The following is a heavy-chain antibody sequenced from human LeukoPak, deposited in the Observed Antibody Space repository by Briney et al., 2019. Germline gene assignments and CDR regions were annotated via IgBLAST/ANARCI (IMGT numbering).Heavy chain of an antibody. J-gene: IGHJ4*02. CDR3: ARSGGSDY. V-gene: IGHV3-48*02. Sequence: GRSLRLSCAASVFTFSIYTMNWVRQAPRKGLEWVSYISTSSSAIYYADSVKGRFTISRDNAKNSLYLQMNRLRDEDTAVYYCARSGGSDYWGQGTLVTVSS. CDR1: VFTFSIYT. D-gene: IGHD3-16*01. CDR2: ISTSSSAI.